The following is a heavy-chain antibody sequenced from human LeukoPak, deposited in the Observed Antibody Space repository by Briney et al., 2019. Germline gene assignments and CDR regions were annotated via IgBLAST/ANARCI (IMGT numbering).Heavy chain of an antibody. CDR1: GFTFSSYA. V-gene: IGHV3-23*01. CDR2: ISFSGGAT. D-gene: IGHD6-6*01. Sequence: GGSLRLSCAASGFTFSSYAMSWVRQAPGKGLEWVSGISFSGGATYYADSVKGRFTISRDNSKNTLYLQMNSLRAEDTAAYYCAKDGQYSSSSPYYFDYWGQGTLVTVSS. J-gene: IGHJ4*02. CDR3: AKDGQYSSSSPYYFDY.